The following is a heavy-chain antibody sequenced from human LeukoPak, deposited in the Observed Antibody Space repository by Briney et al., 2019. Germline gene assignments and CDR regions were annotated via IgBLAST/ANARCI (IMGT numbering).Heavy chain of an antibody. Sequence: GGSLRLSCAATGFTFSSYWMSWVRQAPGKGLEWVANIKQDGSEKYYVDSVKGRFTISRDNAKNSLYLQMNSLRAEDTAVYYCARGTRLSSSSWYYGMDVWGQGTTVTVSS. J-gene: IGHJ6*02. CDR1: GFTFSSYW. V-gene: IGHV3-7*01. D-gene: IGHD6-13*01. CDR3: ARGTRLSSSSWYYGMDV. CDR2: IKQDGSEK.